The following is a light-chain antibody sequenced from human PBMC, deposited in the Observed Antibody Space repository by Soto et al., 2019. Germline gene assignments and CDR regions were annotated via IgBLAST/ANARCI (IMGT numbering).Light chain of an antibody. Sequence: QSVLTQPASASGSPGQSITISCTGTSGDVGGYYYVSWYQPLPGKAPKLMNSDVSNRPSGVSHRFSGSKSGNTASLTISGLQDEDDDDYFSSADTAGGPVFGTGTKLTVL. V-gene: IGLV2-14*01. CDR2: DVS. CDR1: SGDVGGYYY. J-gene: IGLJ1*01. CDR3: SADTAGGPV.